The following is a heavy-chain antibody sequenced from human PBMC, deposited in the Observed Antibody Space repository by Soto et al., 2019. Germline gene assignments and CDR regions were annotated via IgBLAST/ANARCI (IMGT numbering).Heavy chain of an antibody. CDR3: ARGGPYCTNGVCYPSPPGDY. CDR2: ISAYNGNT. V-gene: IGHV1-18*01. CDR1: GYTFTSYG. D-gene: IGHD2-8*01. Sequence: QVQLVQSGAEVKKPGASVKVSCKASGYTFTSYGISWVRQAPGQGLEWMGWISAYNGNTNYAQKRQGRVSMTTDPSTSTAYMELRSLRSDDTAVYYCARGGPYCTNGVCYPSPPGDYWGQGTLVTVSS. J-gene: IGHJ4*02.